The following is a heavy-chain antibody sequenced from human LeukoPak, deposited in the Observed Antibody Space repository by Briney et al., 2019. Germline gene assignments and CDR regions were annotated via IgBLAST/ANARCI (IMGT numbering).Heavy chain of an antibody. V-gene: IGHV3-66*02. CDR3: ARFYYMDV. Sequence: SLTLSCAASGFTVSSNYMRWVRQAAGEGREWGALIYSGGGTYYADSVKGRFTITRDSSNNTLYLQMNRLRTEDPDVYYCARFYYMDVWGKGPTVTVSS. D-gene: IGHD2/OR15-2a*01. CDR2: IYSGGGT. J-gene: IGHJ6*04. CDR1: GFTVSSNY.